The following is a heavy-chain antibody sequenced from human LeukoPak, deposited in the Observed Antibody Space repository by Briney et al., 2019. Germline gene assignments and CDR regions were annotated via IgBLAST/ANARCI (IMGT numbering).Heavy chain of an antibody. CDR1: GFTFSSYS. D-gene: IGHD3-22*01. Sequence: GGSLRLSCAASGFTFSSYSMNWVRQAPGKGLEWVSSISSSSSYIYYADSVKGRFTISRDNAKNSLYLQMNSLRAEDTAVYYCAREHTIPVYDRGLWVAFDIWGQGTMVTVSS. CDR3: AREHTIPVYDRGLWVAFDI. V-gene: IGHV3-21*01. CDR2: ISSSSSYI. J-gene: IGHJ3*02.